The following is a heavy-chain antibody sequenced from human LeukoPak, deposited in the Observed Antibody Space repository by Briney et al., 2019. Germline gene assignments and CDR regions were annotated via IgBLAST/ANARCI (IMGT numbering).Heavy chain of an antibody. D-gene: IGHD6-19*01. CDR3: ARHHSSGWYRYFDY. CDR2: IYYSGST. J-gene: IGHJ4*02. V-gene: IGHV4-59*08. CDR1: GGSISSYY. Sequence: PSETLSLTCTVSGGSISSYYWSWIRQPPGKGLEWIGYIYYSGSTNYNPSLKSRVTISVDTSKNQFSLKLSSVTAADTAVYYCARHHSSGWYRYFDYGGKGTLVPVSS.